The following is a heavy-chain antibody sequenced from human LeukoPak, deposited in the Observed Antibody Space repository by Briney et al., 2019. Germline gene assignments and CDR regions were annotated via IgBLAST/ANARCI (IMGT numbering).Heavy chain of an antibody. CDR2: ISGSSGST. CDR3: AKDPREDRSGYLYFGYFDY. J-gene: IGHJ4*02. Sequence: GGSLRLSCAASGFTVSSNYMNWVRQAPGKGLEWVSTISGSSGSTYYADSVKGRFTISRDNSKNTLYLQMNSLRAEDTAVYYCAKDPREDRSGYLYFGYFDYWGQGTLVTVSS. D-gene: IGHD3-22*01. V-gene: IGHV3-23*01. CDR1: GFTVSSNY.